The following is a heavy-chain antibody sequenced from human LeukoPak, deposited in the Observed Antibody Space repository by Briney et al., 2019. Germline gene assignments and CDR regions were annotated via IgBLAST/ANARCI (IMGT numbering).Heavy chain of an antibody. CDR3: AKDLSQTVAMDY. CDR2: ISIDGSTK. V-gene: IGHV3-30*18. J-gene: IGHJ4*02. CDR1: GFTFSSYG. Sequence: GRSLRLSCAASGFTFSSYGVHWVRQAPGKGLEWVAVISIDGSTKYYADSVKGRFTISRDNSKNTLPLVMNSLRGEDTAVYYCAKDLSQTVAMDYWGQGILVTVSS. D-gene: IGHD6-19*01.